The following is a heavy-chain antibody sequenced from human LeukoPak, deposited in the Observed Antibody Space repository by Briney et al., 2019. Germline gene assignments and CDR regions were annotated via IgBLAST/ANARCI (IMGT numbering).Heavy chain of an antibody. Sequence: GASVKVSCKASGYTFSSYAISWVRQAPGQGLEWMGGIIPIFGTANYAQKFQGRVTITADKSTSTAYMELSSLRSEDTAVYYCATGPSYYYDSSGIAYFDYWGQGTLVTVSS. CDR3: ATGPSYYYDSSGIAYFDY. D-gene: IGHD3-22*01. V-gene: IGHV1-69*06. CDR2: IIPIFGTA. J-gene: IGHJ4*02. CDR1: GYTFSSYA.